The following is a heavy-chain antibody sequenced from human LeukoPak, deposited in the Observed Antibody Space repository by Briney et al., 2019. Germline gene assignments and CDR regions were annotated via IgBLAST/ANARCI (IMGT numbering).Heavy chain of an antibody. CDR1: GDSISSSSSY. J-gene: IGHJ4*02. V-gene: IGHV4-39*07. CDR2: IYYSGST. CDR3: ARVYTAMVDY. Sequence: SETLSLTCTVSGDSISSSSSYWGWIRQPPGEGLEWIGSIYYSGSTYYNTSLKSRVTISVDTSKNQFSLKLSSVTAADTAVYYCARVYTAMVDYWGQGTLVTVSS. D-gene: IGHD5-18*01.